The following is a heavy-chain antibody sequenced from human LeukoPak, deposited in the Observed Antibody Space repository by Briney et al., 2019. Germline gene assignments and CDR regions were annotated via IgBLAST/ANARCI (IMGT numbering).Heavy chain of an antibody. CDR2: IYSGGST. CDR3: AREMLLSWGAGAFDI. V-gene: IGHV3-53*01. D-gene: IGHD3-10*01. J-gene: IGHJ3*02. Sequence: ETLSLTCTVSGGSISSYYWSWVRQAPGKGLEWVSVIYSGGSTYYADSVKGRFIISRDNSKNTLYLQMNSLRAEDTAVYYCAREMLLSWGAGAFDIWGQGTMVTVSS. CDR1: GGSISSYY.